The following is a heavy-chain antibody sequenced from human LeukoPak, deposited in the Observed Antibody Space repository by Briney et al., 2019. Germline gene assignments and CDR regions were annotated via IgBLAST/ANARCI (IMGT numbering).Heavy chain of an antibody. J-gene: IGHJ5*02. CDR2: MNPNSGNT. CDR3: ARDSRAGNWSDP. Sequence: ASVKVSCKASGYTFTSYDINWVRQATGQGLEWMGWMNPNSGNTGYAQKFQGRVTMTRNTSISTAYMELSSLRSEDTAVYYCARDSRAGNWSDPWGQGTLVTVSS. V-gene: IGHV1-8*01. CDR1: GYTFTSYD. D-gene: IGHD3-10*01.